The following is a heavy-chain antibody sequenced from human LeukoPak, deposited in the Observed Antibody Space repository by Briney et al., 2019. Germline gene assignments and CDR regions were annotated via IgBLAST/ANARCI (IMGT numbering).Heavy chain of an antibody. J-gene: IGHJ4*02. CDR2: IYYSGST. CDR1: GGSISSSSYS. D-gene: IGHD3-22*01. V-gene: IGHV4-39*01. CDR3: ARRSRMIVVVPHYFDY. Sequence: SETLSLTCTVSGGSISSSSYSWGWIRQPPGKGLEWIGSIYYSGSTYYNPSLKSRVTISVDTSKNQFSLKLSSVTAADTAVYYCARRSRMIVVVPHYFDYWGQGTLVTVSS.